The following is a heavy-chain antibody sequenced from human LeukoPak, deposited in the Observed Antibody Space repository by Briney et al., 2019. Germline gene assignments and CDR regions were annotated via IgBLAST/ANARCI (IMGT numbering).Heavy chain of an antibody. V-gene: IGHV3-74*01. CDR3: ARGAPVIVVVVAATPDY. Sequence: GGSLRLSCAASGFTFSSYWMHWVRQAPGKGLVWVSRINSDGSSTSYADSVKGRFTISRDNAKNTLYLQMNSLRAEDTAVYYCARGAPVIVVVVAATPDYWGQGTLVTVSS. D-gene: IGHD2-15*01. CDR1: GFTFSSYW. CDR2: INSDGSST. J-gene: IGHJ4*02.